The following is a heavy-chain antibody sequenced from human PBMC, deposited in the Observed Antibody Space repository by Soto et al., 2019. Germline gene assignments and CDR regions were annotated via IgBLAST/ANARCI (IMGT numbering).Heavy chain of an antibody. CDR1: GYTFTGYY. Sequence: GASVKVSCKASGYTFTGYYMHWVRQAPGQGLEWMGWINPNSGGTNYAQKFQGWVTMTWDTSISTAYMELSRLRSDDTGVYYCARDVGPNHYSGLDVWGQGTTVTVSS. CDR3: ARDVGPNHYSGLDV. J-gene: IGHJ6*02. V-gene: IGHV1-2*04. CDR2: INPNSGGT.